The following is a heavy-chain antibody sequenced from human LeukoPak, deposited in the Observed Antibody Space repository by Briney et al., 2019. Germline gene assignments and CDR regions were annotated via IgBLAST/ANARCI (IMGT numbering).Heavy chain of an antibody. Sequence: SETLSLTCTVYGGSLTTSRYYWIWIRPPPGKGLQWLGAIYYDRSTYYSPSLKSRFTVSADTSGNQVSLSLTSVSAADTAVYYCARSGVVPHTGFDAWGQGALVSV. V-gene: IGHV4-39*07. CDR3: ARSGVVPHTGFDA. J-gene: IGHJ4*02. CDR1: GGSLTTSRYY. CDR2: IYYDRST. D-gene: IGHD1-26*01.